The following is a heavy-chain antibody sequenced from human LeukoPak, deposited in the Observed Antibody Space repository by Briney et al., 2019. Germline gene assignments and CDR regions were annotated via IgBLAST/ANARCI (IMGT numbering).Heavy chain of an antibody. CDR1: GYTFSNYA. Sequence: ASVKVSCKASGYTFSNYAMHWVRQAPGQRLEWMGWINVGNGNTKYSQDFQGRVTITRDTSASIAYMELSSLRSEDMAVYYCARLYCSSTSCYLLFDYWGQGTLVTVSS. D-gene: IGHD2-2*01. CDR3: ARLYCSSTSCYLLFDY. V-gene: IGHV1-3*03. CDR2: INVGNGNT. J-gene: IGHJ4*02.